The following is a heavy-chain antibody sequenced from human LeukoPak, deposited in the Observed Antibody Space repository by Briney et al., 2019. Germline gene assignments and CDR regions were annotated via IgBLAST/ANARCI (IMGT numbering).Heavy chain of an antibody. V-gene: IGHV4-4*07. CDR3: ARESYYYDSSGSPPYFDY. Sequence: SETLSLTCTVSGGSISSYYWSWIRQSAGKGLEWIGRIYTSGSTNYNPSLKSRVTMSVDTSKNQFSLKLSSVTAADTAVYYCARESYYYDSSGSPPYFDYWGQGTLVTVSS. J-gene: IGHJ4*02. CDR1: GGSISSYY. CDR2: IYTSGST. D-gene: IGHD3-22*01.